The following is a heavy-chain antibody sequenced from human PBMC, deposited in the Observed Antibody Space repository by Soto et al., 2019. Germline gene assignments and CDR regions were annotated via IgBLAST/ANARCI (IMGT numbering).Heavy chain of an antibody. CDR2: THPGDSDT. J-gene: IGHJ4*02. Sequence: EVQLVQSGAEVKKPGESLKISCKASGYSFTTYWIGWVRQKPGEGLEWVGITHPGDSDTRYSPSFQGQVTISADESISTAYLQWSSLKPSDTPMYYFVSRYYVSGRPGDLDYWRQGTLVTVSS. CDR3: VSRYYVSGRPGDLDY. CDR1: GYSFTTYW. V-gene: IGHV5-51*03. D-gene: IGHD3-10*01.